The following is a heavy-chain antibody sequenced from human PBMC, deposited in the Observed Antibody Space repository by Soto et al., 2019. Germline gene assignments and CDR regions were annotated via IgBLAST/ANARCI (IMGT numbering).Heavy chain of an antibody. Sequence: SVKVSCKASGGTFSSYAISWVRQALGQGXEWMGGIIPIFGTANYAQKFQGRVTITADESTSTAYMELSSLRSEDTAVYYCARGRAIVVVPAAMRRSPDAFDIWGQGTMVTVSS. CDR2: IIPIFGTA. CDR3: ARGRAIVVVPAAMRRSPDAFDI. V-gene: IGHV1-69*13. D-gene: IGHD2-2*01. J-gene: IGHJ3*02. CDR1: GGTFSSYA.